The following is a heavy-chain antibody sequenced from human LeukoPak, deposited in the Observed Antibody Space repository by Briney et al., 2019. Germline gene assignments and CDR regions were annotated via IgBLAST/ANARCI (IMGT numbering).Heavy chain of an antibody. D-gene: IGHD3-3*01. V-gene: IGHV3-23*01. CDR1: GFTFSSYA. CDR2: ISVSGGSP. J-gene: IGHJ5*02. Sequence: GGSLRLSCAASGFTFSSYAMMWIRQAPGKGLDRVSTISVSGGSPNYADSVKGRFTISRDNSKNTLFLQMNSLRAEDTALYYCAIRLREYDFWSGYATWGQGTLVTVSS. CDR3: AIRLREYDFWSGYAT.